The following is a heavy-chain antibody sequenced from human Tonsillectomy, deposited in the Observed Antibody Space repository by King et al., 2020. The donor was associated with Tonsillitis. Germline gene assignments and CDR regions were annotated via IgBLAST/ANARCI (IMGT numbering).Heavy chain of an antibody. V-gene: IGHV1-2*02. J-gene: IGHJ4*02. CDR1: GYTFTGYY. D-gene: IGHD1-26*01. CDR2: INPNSGGT. Sequence: VQLVESGAEVKKPGASVKVSCKASGYTFTGYYMHWVRQAPGQGLDWMGWINPNSGGTNYAQKFPGRVTMTRETSFSTAYMELSRLRSDDTAVYYCARDSLGWELHYWGQGTLVTVSS. CDR3: ARDSLGWELHY.